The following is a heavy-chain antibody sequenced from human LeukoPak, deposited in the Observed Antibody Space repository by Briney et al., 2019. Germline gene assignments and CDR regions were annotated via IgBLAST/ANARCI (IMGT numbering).Heavy chain of an antibody. J-gene: IGHJ4*02. CDR1: GFTFSSYG. Sequence: GGSLRLSCAASGFTFSSYGMHWVRQAPGKGLEWVAFIRYDGSNKYYADSVKGRFTISRDNSKNTLYLQMNSLRAEDTAVYYCAKGGYCSSTSCSATRPIDYWGQGTLVTVSS. D-gene: IGHD2-2*01. CDR3: AKGGYCSSTSCSATRPIDY. V-gene: IGHV3-30*02. CDR2: IRYDGSNK.